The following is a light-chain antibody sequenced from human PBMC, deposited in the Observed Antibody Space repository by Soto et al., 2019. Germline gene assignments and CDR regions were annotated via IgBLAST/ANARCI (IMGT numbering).Light chain of an antibody. CDR2: GVY. Sequence: QSALTQPASVSGSPGQSITISCTGSSSDVGGYNHVSWYQQHPGKAPKLIIFGVYDRPSGVSDRFSGSKSGNTASLTIFGLQLEDEAVYYCSSYTSGSTLPWVFGTGTKLTVL. J-gene: IGLJ1*01. CDR3: SSYTSGSTLPWV. V-gene: IGLV2-14*01. CDR1: SSDVGGYNH.